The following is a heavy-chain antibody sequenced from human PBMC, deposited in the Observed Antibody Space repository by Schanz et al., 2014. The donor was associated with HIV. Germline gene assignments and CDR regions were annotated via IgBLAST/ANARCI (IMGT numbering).Heavy chain of an antibody. V-gene: IGHV3-30*18. Sequence: QVQLVESGGGVVQPGRSLRLSCAASGFTFSDYDMHWVRQLPGKGLEWAAVISHNGNNDYYAESVKGRFTISRDNSKNTLDLQMNNLKPEDTAVYYCAKAGLFFGQLWLGFFDYWGQGAQVTVSS. J-gene: IGHJ4*02. D-gene: IGHD3-10*01. CDR3: AKAGLFFGQLWLGFFDY. CDR2: ISHNGNND. CDR1: GFTFSDYD.